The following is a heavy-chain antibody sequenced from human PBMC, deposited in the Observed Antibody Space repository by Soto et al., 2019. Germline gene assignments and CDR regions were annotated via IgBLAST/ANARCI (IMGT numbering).Heavy chain of an antibody. D-gene: IGHD3-16*01. Sequence: EVQLVESGGGLVQPGGSLRLSCAASGFTFSNYDMHWVRQTTGKGLEWVSGIGTVGDTYYSGSVKGRFSISRENAKNSFYLQMNSLRAEDTAVYYCASGGLYICGRGTLVTVSS. CDR3: ASGGLYI. CDR1: GFTFSNYD. CDR2: IGTVGDT. V-gene: IGHV3-13*01. J-gene: IGHJ4*02.